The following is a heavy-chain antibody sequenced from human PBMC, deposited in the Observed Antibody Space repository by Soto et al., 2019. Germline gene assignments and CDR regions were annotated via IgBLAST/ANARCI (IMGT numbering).Heavy chain of an antibody. D-gene: IGHD3-3*01. V-gene: IGHV4-59*08. CDR3: ARSYYDFWSGYSPHYYMDV. J-gene: IGHJ6*03. CDR2: ISYSGNT. Sequence: PSETLSLTCTVSGASIRSYYWSWIRQPPGKGLEWIGYISYSGNTDYKPSFKSRASISVDTSKNQFSLKLSSVTAADTAVYYCARSYYDFWSGYSPHYYMDVWGKGTTVTVSS. CDR1: GASIRSYY.